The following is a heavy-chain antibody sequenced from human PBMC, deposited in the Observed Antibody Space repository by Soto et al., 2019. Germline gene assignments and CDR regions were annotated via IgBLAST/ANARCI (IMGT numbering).Heavy chain of an antibody. Sequence: SETMSLTCTVSGGSISSSSYYWGWIRQPPGKGLEWIGSIYYSGSTYYNPSLKSRVTISVDTSKNQFSLKLSSVTAADTAVYYCARHLLPGGQWEPPYYFDYWGQGTLVTVSS. CDR1: GGSISSSSYY. D-gene: IGHD1-26*01. CDR2: IYYSGST. V-gene: IGHV4-39*01. CDR3: ARHLLPGGQWEPPYYFDY. J-gene: IGHJ4*02.